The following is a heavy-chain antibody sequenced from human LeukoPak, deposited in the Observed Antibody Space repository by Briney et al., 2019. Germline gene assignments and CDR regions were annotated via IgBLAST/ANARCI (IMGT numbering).Heavy chain of an antibody. D-gene: IGHD6-19*01. CDR2: INGGGNTT. Sequence: GGSLRLSCAASGFAFSSFAMGWVRQSPGKGLEWLSTINGGGNTTFYTDSVKGRFTISRDNSKNTLYLHMDSLRPDDTAIYYCTKELHVAVAVADYYYFYMDVWGRGTAVTVSS. CDR1: GFAFSSFA. J-gene: IGHJ6*03. V-gene: IGHV3-23*01. CDR3: TKELHVAVAVADYYYFYMDV.